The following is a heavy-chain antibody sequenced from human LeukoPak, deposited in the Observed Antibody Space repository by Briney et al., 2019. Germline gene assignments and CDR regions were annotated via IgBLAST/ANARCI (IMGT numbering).Heavy chain of an antibody. CDR2: IYTSGST. CDR1: GGSISSYY. Sequence: SETLSPTCTVSGGSISSYYWSWIRQPAGKGLEWIGRIYTSGSTNYNPSLKSRVTISVDKSKNQFSLKLSSVTAADTAVYYCASQDPYCGGDCYLEYYFDYWGQGTLVTVSS. D-gene: IGHD2-21*02. CDR3: ASQDPYCGGDCYLEYYFDY. J-gene: IGHJ4*02. V-gene: IGHV4-4*07.